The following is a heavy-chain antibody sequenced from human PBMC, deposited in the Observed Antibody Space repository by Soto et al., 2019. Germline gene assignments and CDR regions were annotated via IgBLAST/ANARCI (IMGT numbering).Heavy chain of an antibody. D-gene: IGHD2-8*01. CDR1: GFTFSDYY. CDR2: ISSRSSTI. J-gene: IGHJ4*02. V-gene: IGHV3-11*01. Sequence: QVQLVESGGGLVKPGGSLRLSCAASGFTFSDYYMSWISQAPGKGLEWVSYISSRSSTIFYADSVKGRFTISRDNVKNSLYLQMNSLRAEDTAVYYCASGTNGAFFVYWGQGILVTVSS. CDR3: ASGTNGAFFVY.